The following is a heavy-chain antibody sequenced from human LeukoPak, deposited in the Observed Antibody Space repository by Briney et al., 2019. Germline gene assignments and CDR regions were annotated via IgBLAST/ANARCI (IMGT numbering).Heavy chain of an antibody. Sequence: SETLSLTCAVYGGSFSGYYWSWIRQPAGKGLEWIGRIYTSGSTNYNPSLKSRVTISVDTSKNQFSLKLSSVTAADTAVYYCASHYYGLGSFDPWGQGTLVTVSS. CDR3: ASHYYGLGSFDP. CDR2: IYTSGST. V-gene: IGHV4-59*10. J-gene: IGHJ5*02. D-gene: IGHD3-10*01. CDR1: GGSFSGYY.